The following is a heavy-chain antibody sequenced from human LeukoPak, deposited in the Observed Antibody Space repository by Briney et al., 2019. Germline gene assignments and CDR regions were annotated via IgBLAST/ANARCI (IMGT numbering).Heavy chain of an antibody. D-gene: IGHD2-2*01. J-gene: IGHJ3*02. CDR1: GGTFSSYT. CDR2: IIPILGIA. V-gene: IGHV1-69*04. CDR3: AREDLRSSTSVFACDI. Sequence: SVKVSCKASGGTFSSYTISWVRQAPGQGLEWMGRIIPILGIANCAQKFQGRVTITADKSTSTAYMELSSLRSEDTAVYYCAREDLRSSTSVFACDIWGQGTMVTVSS.